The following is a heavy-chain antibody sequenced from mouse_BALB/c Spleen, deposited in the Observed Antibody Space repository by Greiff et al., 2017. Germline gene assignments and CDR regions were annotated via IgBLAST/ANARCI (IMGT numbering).Heavy chain of an antibody. CDR3: AREDYDVAWFAY. J-gene: IGHJ3*01. V-gene: IGHV1-7*01. D-gene: IGHD2-4*01. Sequence: QVQLKESGAELAKPGASVKMSCKASGYTFTSYWMHWVKQRPGQGLEWIGYINPSTGYTEYNQKFKDKATLTADKSSSTAYMQLSSLTSEDSAVYYCAREDYDVAWFAYWGQGTLVTVSA. CDR2: INPSTGYT. CDR1: GYTFTSYW.